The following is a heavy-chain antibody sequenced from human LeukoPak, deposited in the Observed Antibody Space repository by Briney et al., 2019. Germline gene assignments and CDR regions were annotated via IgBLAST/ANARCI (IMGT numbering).Heavy chain of an antibody. J-gene: IGHJ4*02. Sequence: PGGSQRLSCAASGFTFSSYAMSWVRQAPGKGLEWVSAITDSGGSTYYADSVKGRFTISRDNSRNMLYLQMDSLRAEDTAVYYCAKRVEYSSPGGYFDYWGQGTLVTVSS. V-gene: IGHV3-23*01. D-gene: IGHD6-6*01. CDR1: GFTFSSYA. CDR2: ITDSGGST. CDR3: AKRVEYSSPGGYFDY.